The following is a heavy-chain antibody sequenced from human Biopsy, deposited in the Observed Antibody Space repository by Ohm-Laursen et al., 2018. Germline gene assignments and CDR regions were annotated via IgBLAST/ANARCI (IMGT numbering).Heavy chain of an antibody. CDR3: ATKLTGYFHH. V-gene: IGHV1-69*06. CDR1: GVTFSNYG. Sequence: SSVKVSCKAPGVTFSNYGVNWVRQAPGQGLEWLGGNIPFLGTGNYAQKFQDIVTVAADTSTSTATMELPSLRSDDTAVYYCATKLTGYFHHWGQGTLVIVSS. CDR2: NIPFLGTG. D-gene: IGHD3-9*01. J-gene: IGHJ1*01.